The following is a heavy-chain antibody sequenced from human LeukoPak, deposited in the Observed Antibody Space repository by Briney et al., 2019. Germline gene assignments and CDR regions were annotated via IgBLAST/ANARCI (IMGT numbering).Heavy chain of an antibody. CDR1: GFTFSNAW. CDR2: IDTSGTTI. D-gene: IGHD6-13*01. CDR3: ARDRRPSSWLGVGP. V-gene: IGHV3-11*04. Sequence: GGSLRLSCAASGFTFSNAWMSWIRQAPGTGLEWISYIDTSGTTIYYVDSVKGRFTISRDNAKNSLHLQMNSLRAEDTAVYYCARDRRPSSWLGVGPWGQGTLVTVSS. J-gene: IGHJ5*02.